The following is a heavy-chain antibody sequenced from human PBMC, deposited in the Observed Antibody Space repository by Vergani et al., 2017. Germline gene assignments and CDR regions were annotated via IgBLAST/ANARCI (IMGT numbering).Heavy chain of an antibody. J-gene: IGHJ3*02. CDR3: ARDSDYDSSGYIGAFDI. V-gene: IGHV1-69*12. D-gene: IGHD3-22*01. CDR1: GGTFSSYA. CDR2: IIPIFGTA. Sequence: QGQLAQSGAEAKKPGSSVKVSCKASGGTFSSYAISWVRQAPGQGLEWMGGIIPIFGTANYAQKFQGRVTITADESTSTAYMELSSLRSEDTAVYYCARDSDYDSSGYIGAFDIWGQGTMVTVSS.